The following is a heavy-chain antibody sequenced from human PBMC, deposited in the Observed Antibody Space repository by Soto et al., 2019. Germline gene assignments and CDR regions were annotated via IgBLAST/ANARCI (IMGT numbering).Heavy chain of an antibody. CDR1: GNTLSSYI. J-gene: IGHJ6*02. CDR3: ARANWNPIGYHYGLDV. Sequence: QVQLVQSGAEVKKPGSSVKVSCKASGNTLSSYIITWVRQAPGQGLEWMGRIIPILAIPNYAQKFQGRVTITADKSTSTAYMELSSLRSDDTAVYYCARANWNPIGYHYGLDVWGQGTTVTVSS. V-gene: IGHV1-69*02. D-gene: IGHD1-20*01. CDR2: IIPILAIP.